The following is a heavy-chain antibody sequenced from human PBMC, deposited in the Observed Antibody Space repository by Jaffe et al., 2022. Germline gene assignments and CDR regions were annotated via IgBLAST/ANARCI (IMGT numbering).Heavy chain of an antibody. CDR1: GGSFSGYY. D-gene: IGHD5-12*01. CDR3: ASRPSYGGYVGDYYYYMDV. J-gene: IGHJ6*03. CDR2: INHSGST. V-gene: IGHV4-34*01. Sequence: QVQLQQWGAGLLKPSETLSLTCAVYGGSFSGYYWSWIRQPPGKGLEWIGEINHSGSTNYNPSLKSRVTISVDTSKNQFSLKLSSVTAADTAVYYCASRPSYGGYVGDYYYYMDVWGKGTTVTVSS.